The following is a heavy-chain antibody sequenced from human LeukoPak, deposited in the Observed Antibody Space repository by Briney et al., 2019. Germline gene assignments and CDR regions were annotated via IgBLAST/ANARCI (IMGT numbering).Heavy chain of an antibody. CDR3: AKKRVITTPAAIDWYFDL. D-gene: IGHD2-2*01. V-gene: IGHV3-23*01. J-gene: IGHJ2*01. CDR2: LSSSGGAT. Sequence: GGSLRLSCVASGFTFSNYAMSWVHQAPGKGLEWVSILSSSGGATYYADSVKGRFTISRDNSKSTLYLQMNSLGAEDTAVYYCAKKRVITTPAAIDWYFDLWGRGTLLTVSS. CDR1: GFTFSNYA.